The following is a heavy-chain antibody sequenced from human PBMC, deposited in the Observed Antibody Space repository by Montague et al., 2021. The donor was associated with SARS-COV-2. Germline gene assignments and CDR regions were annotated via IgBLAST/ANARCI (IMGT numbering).Heavy chain of an antibody. J-gene: IGHJ4*02. D-gene: IGHD6-19*01. CDR1: GGSISSSSYY. CDR3: ATQEDPSGWIPGPSDF. Sequence: SETLSLTCTVSGGSISSSSYYWAWIRQPPGKGLEWIGSIYYRGSTYYNPSLKGRVFISVDTSKNQLSLTLTSVTAADTAVYYCATQEDPSGWIPGPSDFWGQGTLLSVSS. CDR2: IYYRGST. V-gene: IGHV4-39*01.